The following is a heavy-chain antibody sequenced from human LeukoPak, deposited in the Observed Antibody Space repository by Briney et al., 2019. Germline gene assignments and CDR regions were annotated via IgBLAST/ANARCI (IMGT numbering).Heavy chain of an antibody. D-gene: IGHD3-22*01. V-gene: IGHV3-66*01. CDR2: IYSGGST. CDR3: ASGDYYDSSGYPADDY. J-gene: IGHJ4*02. Sequence: PGGSLRLSCAASGFTVSSNYMSRVRQAPGKGLEWVSVIYSGGSTYYADSVKGRFTISRDNSKNTLYLQMNSLRAEDTAVYYCASGDYYDSSGYPADDYWGQGTLVTVSS. CDR1: GFTVSSNY.